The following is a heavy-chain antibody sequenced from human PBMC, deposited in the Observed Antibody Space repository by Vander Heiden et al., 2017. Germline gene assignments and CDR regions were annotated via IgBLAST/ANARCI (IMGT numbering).Heavy chain of an antibody. D-gene: IGHD3-22*01. CDR2: IIPIFGTA. J-gene: IGHJ6*02. CDR1: GGTFSRYA. Sequence: VQLVQSGAEAKQPGSSVKVSCNAPGGTFSRYAITCVPQAPGQGLEWMGGIIPIFGTANYAQKFQGRVTITADESTSTAYMELSSLRSEDTAVYYCARGQNYYDSSGYSLHYYYYYGMDVWGQGTTVTVSS. CDR3: ARGQNYYDSSGYSLHYYYYYGMDV. V-gene: IGHV1-69*01.